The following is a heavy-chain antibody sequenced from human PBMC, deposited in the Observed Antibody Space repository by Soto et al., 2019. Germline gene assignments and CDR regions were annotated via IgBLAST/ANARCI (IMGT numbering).Heavy chain of an antibody. CDR3: AREGSGYDVFDY. Sequence: GGSLRLSCAASESTFSKHGMHWVRQAPGKGLEWVAVISYDGSNKYYADSVKGRFTISRDNSKNTLYLQMNSLRAEDTAVYYCAREGSGYDVFDYWGQGTLVTVSS. J-gene: IGHJ4*02. CDR2: ISYDGSNK. V-gene: IGHV3-30*03. D-gene: IGHD5-12*01. CDR1: ESTFSKHG.